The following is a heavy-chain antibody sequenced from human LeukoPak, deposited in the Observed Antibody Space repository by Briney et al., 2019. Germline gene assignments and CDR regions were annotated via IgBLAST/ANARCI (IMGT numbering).Heavy chain of an antibody. D-gene: IGHD1-26*01. CDR1: GYTFTSYG. V-gene: IGHV1-69*13. J-gene: IGHJ6*03. CDR2: IIPIFGTA. CDR3: ASGQWELPYYYYYYMDV. Sequence: SVKVSCKASGYTFTSYGISLVRQAPGQGLEWMGGIIPIFGTANYAQKFQGRVTITADESTSTAYMELSSLRSEDTAVYYCASGQWELPYYYYYYMDVWGKGTTVTVSS.